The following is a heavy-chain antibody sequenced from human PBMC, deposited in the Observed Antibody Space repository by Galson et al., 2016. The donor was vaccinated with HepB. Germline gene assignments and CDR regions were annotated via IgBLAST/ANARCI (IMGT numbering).Heavy chain of an antibody. J-gene: IGHJ3*02. D-gene: IGHD6-19*01. CDR1: GFTISIYS. Sequence: SLRLSCAASGFTISIYSMNWVRQAPGKGLEWVSAIRGSGADTSYTDSVKGRFTISRDNSKNTLYLQMNSLRAEDAAVYYCAKISLVGYNSGRGGSFDIWGRGTMVTVSS. CDR3: AKISLVGYNSGRGGSFDI. CDR2: IRGSGADT. V-gene: IGHV3-23*01.